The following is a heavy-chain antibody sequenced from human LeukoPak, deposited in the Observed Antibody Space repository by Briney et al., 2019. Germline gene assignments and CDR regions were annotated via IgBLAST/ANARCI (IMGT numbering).Heavy chain of an antibody. CDR3: AKKGAATGRGWFDP. J-gene: IGHJ5*02. D-gene: IGHD6-13*01. CDR2: IYYSGST. Sequence: SETLSLTCTVSGGSISSGGYYWSWIRQHPGKGLEWIGYIYYSGSTYYNPSLKSRVTISVDTSKNQFSLKLSSVTAADTAVYYCAKKGAATGRGWFDPWGQGTLVIVSS. CDR1: GGSISSGGYY. V-gene: IGHV4-31*03.